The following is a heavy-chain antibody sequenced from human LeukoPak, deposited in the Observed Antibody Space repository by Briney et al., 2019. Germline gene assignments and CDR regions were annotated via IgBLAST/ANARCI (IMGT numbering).Heavy chain of an antibody. J-gene: IGHJ3*02. Sequence: SETLSLTCTVSGGSISSGDYYWSWIRQPPGKGLEWIGYIYYSGSTYYNPSLKSRVTISVDTSKNQFSLKLSSVTAADTAVYYCAREGAGDGYYYYAFDIWGQGTMVTVSS. V-gene: IGHV4-30-4*01. CDR3: AREGAGDGYYYYAFDI. D-gene: IGHD3-22*01. CDR2: IYYSGST. CDR1: GGSISSGDYY.